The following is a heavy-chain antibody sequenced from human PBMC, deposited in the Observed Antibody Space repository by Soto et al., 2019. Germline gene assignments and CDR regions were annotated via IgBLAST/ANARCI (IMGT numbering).Heavy chain of an antibody. CDR2: ISYDGSNK. J-gene: IGHJ4*02. Sequence: PGGSLRLSCAASGFTFSSYGMHWVRQAPGKGLEWVAVISYDGSNKYYADSVKGRFTISRDNSKNTLYLQMNSLRAEDTAVYYCAKVGCSGGSCYGTYFDYWGQGTQVTVSS. V-gene: IGHV3-30*18. CDR3: AKVGCSGGSCYGTYFDY. CDR1: GFTFSSYG. D-gene: IGHD2-15*01.